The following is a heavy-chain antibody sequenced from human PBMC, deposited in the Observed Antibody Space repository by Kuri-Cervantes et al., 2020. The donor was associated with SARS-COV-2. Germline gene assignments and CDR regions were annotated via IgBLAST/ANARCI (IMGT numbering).Heavy chain of an antibody. CDR3: ARLVRSSGLGY. V-gene: IGHV4-39*07. CDR2: IYYSGST. Sequence: GSLRLSCTVSGGSISSSSYYWGWNRQPPGKGLEWIGSIYYSGSTYYNPSLKSRVTISVDTSKNQFSLKLSSVTAADTAVYYCARLVRSSGLGYWGQGTLVTVSS. J-gene: IGHJ4*02. D-gene: IGHD3/OR15-3a*01. CDR1: GGSISSSSYY.